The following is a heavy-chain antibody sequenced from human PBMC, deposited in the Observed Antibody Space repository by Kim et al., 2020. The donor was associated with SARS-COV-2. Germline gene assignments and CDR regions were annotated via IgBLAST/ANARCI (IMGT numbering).Heavy chain of an antibody. CDR3: AKSSDYGDYVNSFDY. J-gene: IGHJ4*02. CDR2: ISGSGGST. Sequence: GGSLRLSCAASGFTFSSYAISWVLQAPGKGLEWVSAISGSGGSTYYADSVKGRFTISRDNSKNTLYLQMNSLRAEDTAVYYCAKSSDYGDYVNSFDYWGQGTLVTVSS. CDR1: GFTFSSYA. D-gene: IGHD4-17*01. V-gene: IGHV3-23*01.